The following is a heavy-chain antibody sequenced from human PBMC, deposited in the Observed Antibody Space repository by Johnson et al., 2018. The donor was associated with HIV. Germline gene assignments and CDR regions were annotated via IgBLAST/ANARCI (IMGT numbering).Heavy chain of an antibody. V-gene: IGHV3-48*03. J-gene: IGHJ3*02. D-gene: IGHD5-24*01. CDR1: GFTFSSYD. CDR2: ISSSGTAK. CDR3: AREMAWEDAFDI. Sequence: VQLVESGGGLVQPGGSLRLSCAASGFTFSSYDMNWVRQAPGKGLEWVSYISSSGTAKYYADSVKGRFTISRDNAKNSLYLQMNSLSAEDTAVYYCAREMAWEDAFDIWGQGTMVTVSS.